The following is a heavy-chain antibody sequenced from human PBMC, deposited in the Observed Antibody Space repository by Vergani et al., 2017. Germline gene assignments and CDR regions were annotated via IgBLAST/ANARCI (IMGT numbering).Heavy chain of an antibody. Sequence: QVQLVQSGAEVKKPGSSVKVSCKASGGTFSSYTISWVRQAPGQGLEWMGRIIPILGIANYAQKFQGRVTITADKSTSTAYMELSSLRSEDTAVYYCARDDWIVVVPAATRSPYYYGMDVWGQGTTVTVSS. CDR2: IIPILGIA. CDR1: GGTFSSYT. J-gene: IGHJ6*02. V-gene: IGHV1-69*08. D-gene: IGHD2-2*01. CDR3: ARDDWIVVVPAATRSPYYYGMDV.